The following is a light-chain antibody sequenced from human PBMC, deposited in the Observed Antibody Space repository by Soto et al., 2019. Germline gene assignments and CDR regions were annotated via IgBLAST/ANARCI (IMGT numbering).Light chain of an antibody. CDR2: WAS. V-gene: IGKV4-1*01. J-gene: IGKJ1*01. CDR3: QQYYSTPPT. Sequence: DIVMAQSPDSLAVSLGERATINCKSSQSVLYSSNNKNNLAWYQQKPGQPPKLLIYWASTRESGVPDRFSGRGSGTDFTLTISSLQAEDVAVYYCQQYYSTPPTFGQGTKVDIK. CDR1: QSVLYSSNNKNN.